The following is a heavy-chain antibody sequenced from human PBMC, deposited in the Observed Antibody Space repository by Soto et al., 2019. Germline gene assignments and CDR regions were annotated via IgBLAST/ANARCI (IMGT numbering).Heavy chain of an antibody. J-gene: IGHJ4*02. CDR1: GGTFSSYT. Sequence: QVQLVQSGAEVKKPGSSVKVSCKASGGTFSSYTISWVRQAPGQGLEWMGRIIPILGIANYAQKFQGRVTITADKSTSTAYMGLSSLRSEDTAVYYCARGGRGYSYGYVDYWGQGTLVTVSS. V-gene: IGHV1-69*02. CDR3: ARGGRGYSYGYVDY. D-gene: IGHD5-18*01. CDR2: IIPILGIA.